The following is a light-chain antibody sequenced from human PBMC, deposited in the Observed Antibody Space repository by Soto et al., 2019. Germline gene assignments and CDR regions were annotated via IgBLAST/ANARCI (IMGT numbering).Light chain of an antibody. CDR3: QSYDSSLSGSV. CDR2: GNS. CDR1: SSNIGAGYD. J-gene: IGLJ2*01. V-gene: IGLV1-40*01. Sequence: QSVLTQPPSVSGAPGQRVTIACTGSSSNIGAGYDVHWYQQLPGTAPKLLIYGNSNRPSGVPDRFSGSKSGTSASLAITGLQPEDEAEYYCQSYDSSLSGSVFGGGTKLTVL.